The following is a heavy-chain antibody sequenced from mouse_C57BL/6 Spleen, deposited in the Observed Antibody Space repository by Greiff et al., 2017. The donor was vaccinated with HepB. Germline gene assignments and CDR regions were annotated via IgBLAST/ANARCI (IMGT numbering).Heavy chain of an antibody. J-gene: IGHJ2*01. CDR2: ISSGSSTI. D-gene: IGHD2-1*01. CDR3: ARDGNYGSDY. Sequence: DVQLVESGGGLVKPGGSLKLSCAASGFTFSDYGMHWVRQAPEKGLEWVAYISSGSSTIYYADTVKGRFTISRDNAKNTLFLQMTSLRSEDTAMYYCARDGNYGSDYWGQGTTLTVSS. V-gene: IGHV5-17*01. CDR1: GFTFSDYG.